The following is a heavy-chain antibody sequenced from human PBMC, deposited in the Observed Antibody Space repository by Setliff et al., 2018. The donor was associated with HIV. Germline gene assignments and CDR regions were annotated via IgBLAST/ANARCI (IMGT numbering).Heavy chain of an antibody. CDR3: ASPMQQPYP. D-gene: IGHD6-13*01. Sequence: PGGSLRLSCAASGFTFDDYGMNWVRQAPGKGLEWVSGINWNGGSTGYTDSVKGRFTISRDNVKNSLYLQMNSLRAEDTALYFCASPMQQPYPWGQGALVTVSS. V-gene: IGHV3-20*04. CDR2: INWNGGST. CDR1: GFTFDDYG. J-gene: IGHJ5*02.